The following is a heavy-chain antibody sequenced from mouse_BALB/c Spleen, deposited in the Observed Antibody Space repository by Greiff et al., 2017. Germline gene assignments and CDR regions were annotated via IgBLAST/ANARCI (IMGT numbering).Heavy chain of an antibody. D-gene: IGHD2-10*02. CDR2: INPNNGGT. V-gene: IGHV1-18*01. Sequence: EVQLVESGPELVKPGASVKISCKTSGYTFTEYTMHWVKQSHGKSLEWIGGINPNNGGTSYNQKFKGKATLTVDKSSSTAYMELRSLTSEESAVYYCARGEKYGNLLAYWGQGTLVTVSA. CDR3: ARGEKYGNLLAY. J-gene: IGHJ3*01. CDR1: GYTFTEYT.